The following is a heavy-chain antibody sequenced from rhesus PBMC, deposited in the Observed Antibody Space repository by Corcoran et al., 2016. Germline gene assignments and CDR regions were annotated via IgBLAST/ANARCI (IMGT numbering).Heavy chain of an antibody. CDR3: AKGVIAAGLSLDY. D-gene: IGHD6-13*01. CDR2: SNTGGGVFPDISTGGRST. J-gene: IGHJ4*01. Sequence: EVQLVESGGGLVQPGGSLRLSCAASGFTFSSYGMSWVRQAPGKGLEWVAASNTGGGVFPDISTGGRSTWYTDSVTVRFTISKENANNTLYLHMCSLRAEDTAVYYCAKGVIAAGLSLDYWGQGVLVTVSS. V-gene: IGHV3-8*01. CDR1: GFTFSSYG.